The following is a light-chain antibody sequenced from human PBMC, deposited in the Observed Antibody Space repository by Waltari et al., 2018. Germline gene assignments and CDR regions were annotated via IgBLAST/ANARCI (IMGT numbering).Light chain of an antibody. J-gene: IGLJ3*02. Sequence: QSALTHPASVSGSPGQSITIPCTGPSSDVGGYNYVSWYQQHPGKAPKLIIYDVSNRPSGVSNRFSGSRSGNTASLTISGLQTEDDADYYCIAYTSSSTWVFGGGTKLTVL. V-gene: IGLV2-14*03. CDR2: DVS. CDR1: SSDVGGYNY. CDR3: IAYTSSSTWV.